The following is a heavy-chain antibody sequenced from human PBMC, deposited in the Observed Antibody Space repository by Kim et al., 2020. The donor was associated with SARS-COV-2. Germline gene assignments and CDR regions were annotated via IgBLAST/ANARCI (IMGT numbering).Heavy chain of an antibody. Sequence: GGSLRLSCAASGFTFSSYAMSWVRQAPGKGLEWVSAISGSGGSTYYADSVKGRFTISRDNSKNTLYLQMNSLRAEDTAVYYCAKNMGLLWFGELLEDAFDIWGQGTMVTVSS. V-gene: IGHV3-23*01. CDR3: AKNMGLLWFGELLEDAFDI. J-gene: IGHJ3*02. CDR2: ISGSGGST. CDR1: GFTFSSYA. D-gene: IGHD3-10*01.